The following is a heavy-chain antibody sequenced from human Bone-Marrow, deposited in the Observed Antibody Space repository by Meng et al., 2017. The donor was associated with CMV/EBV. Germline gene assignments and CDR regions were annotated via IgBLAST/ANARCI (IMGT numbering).Heavy chain of an antibody. Sequence: GSLRLSCTVSGGSISSSSYYWSWIRQPPGKGLEWIGYIYYSGSTNYNPSLKSRVTISVDTSKNQFSLKLSSVTAADTAVYYCASGSYFDYWGQGTLVTVSS. CDR3: ASGSYFDY. CDR2: IYYSGST. CDR1: GGSISSSSYY. V-gene: IGHV4-61*01. D-gene: IGHD1-26*01. J-gene: IGHJ4*02.